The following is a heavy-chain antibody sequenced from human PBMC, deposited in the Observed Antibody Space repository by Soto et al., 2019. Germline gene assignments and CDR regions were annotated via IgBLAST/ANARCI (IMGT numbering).Heavy chain of an antibody. D-gene: IGHD3-10*01. CDR2: ISAYNGNT. CDR3: ARAVTTQIWFGDGFDP. V-gene: IGHV1-18*01. CDR1: GYTFTSYG. Sequence: QVQLVQSGAEVKKPGASVKVSCKASGYTFTSYGISWVRQAPGQGLEWMGWISAYNGNTNYAQKLQGRVTRTTATSTSTAYMELRSLRSDDTAVYYCARAVTTQIWFGDGFDPWGQGTLVTVSS. J-gene: IGHJ5*02.